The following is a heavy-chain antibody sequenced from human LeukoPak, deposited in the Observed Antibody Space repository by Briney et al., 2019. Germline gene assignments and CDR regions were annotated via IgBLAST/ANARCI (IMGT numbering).Heavy chain of an antibody. CDR3: AKDSSPRGYYGMDV. CDR2: IYSGGST. V-gene: IGHV3-53*05. CDR1: GFTVSSNY. D-gene: IGHD6-6*01. J-gene: IGHJ6*02. Sequence: AGGSLRLSCAASGFTVSSNYMSWVRQAPGKGLEWVSVIYSGGSTYYADSVKGRFTISRDNSKNTLYLQMSSLRAEDTAVYYCAKDSSPRGYYGMDVWGQRTTVTVSS.